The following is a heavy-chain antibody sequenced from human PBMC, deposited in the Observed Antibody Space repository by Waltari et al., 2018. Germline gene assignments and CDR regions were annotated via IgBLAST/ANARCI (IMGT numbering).Heavy chain of an antibody. D-gene: IGHD2-2*01. V-gene: IGHV3-15*01. CDR3: TRYCSSTSCRAYYYYYMDV. CDR2: IKSKTDGGTT. Sequence: EVQLVESGGGLVKPGGSLRLSCAASGFTFSNAWMSWVRQAPGKGLEWVGRIKSKTDGGTTDYAAPVKGRFTISRDDSKNTLYLQMNSLKTEDTAVYYCTRYCSSTSCRAYYYYYMDVWGKGTTVTVSS. J-gene: IGHJ6*03. CDR1: GFTFSNAW.